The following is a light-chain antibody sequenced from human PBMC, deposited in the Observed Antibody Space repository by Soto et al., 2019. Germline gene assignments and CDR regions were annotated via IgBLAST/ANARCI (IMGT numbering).Light chain of an antibody. CDR2: GAS. CDR1: QSVSNNY. CDR3: QQYATSPTT. V-gene: IGKV3-20*01. Sequence: EIVLTQSPGTLSLSPGERASLSSRASQSVSNNYLAWYQQKPGQAPRLLIYGASNRATGIPDRFSGSGSGTDFTLTISRLEPEDFAVYYCQQYATSPTTFGQGTKVDIK. J-gene: IGKJ1*01.